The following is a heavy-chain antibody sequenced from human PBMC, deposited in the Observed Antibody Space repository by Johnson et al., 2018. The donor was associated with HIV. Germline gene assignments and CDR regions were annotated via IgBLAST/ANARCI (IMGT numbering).Heavy chain of an antibody. Sequence: QVQLLESGGGLVQPGRSLRLSCPPYRFTFRRYALHWVRHAPVQALERVPVISYDASNKYYAFSVYVRFTISRDNSKNTLYLQMNSLRAGDTAVYYGARGPSVVTLHAFDLWGQGTLVTVSS. V-gene: IGHV3-30*07. J-gene: IGHJ3*01. D-gene: IGHD4-23*01. CDR3: ARGPSVVTLHAFDL. CDR1: RFTFRRYA. CDR2: ISYDASNK.